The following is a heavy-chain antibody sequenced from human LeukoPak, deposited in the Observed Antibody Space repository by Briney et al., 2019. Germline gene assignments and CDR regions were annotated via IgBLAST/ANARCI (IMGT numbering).Heavy chain of an antibody. CDR2: ISGSGGST. CDR3: AKGAQAFDY. CDR1: GFIFSSYD. Sequence: GGSLRLSCVVSGFIFSSYDMSWVRQAPGKGLEWVSAISGSGGSTYYADSVKGRFTISRDNSKNTLYLQMNSLRAEDTAVYYCAKGAQAFDYWGQGTLVTVSS. V-gene: IGHV3-23*01. J-gene: IGHJ4*02.